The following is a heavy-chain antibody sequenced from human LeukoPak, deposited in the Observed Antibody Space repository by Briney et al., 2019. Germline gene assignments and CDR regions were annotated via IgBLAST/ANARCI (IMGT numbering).Heavy chain of an antibody. CDR1: GFTVSSNY. Sequence: GGSLRLSGAASGFTVSSNYMSWVRQAPGKGLEWVSVIYSGGSTYYADSVKGRFTISRHNSKNTLYLQMNSLRAEDTAVYYCARAPEWLIFDYWGQGTLVTVSS. J-gene: IGHJ4*02. CDR3: ARAPEWLIFDY. D-gene: IGHD6-19*01. V-gene: IGHV3-53*04. CDR2: IYSGGST.